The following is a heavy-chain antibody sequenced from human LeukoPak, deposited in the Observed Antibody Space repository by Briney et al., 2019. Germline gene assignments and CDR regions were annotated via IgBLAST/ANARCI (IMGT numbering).Heavy chain of an antibody. CDR1: GYTFTSYG. Sequence: ASMKVSCKASGYTFTSYGISWVRQAPGQGLEWMGWISAYNGNTNYAQKLQGRVTMTTDTSTSTAYMELRSLRSDDTAVYYCARVGRYYDFWSGYYPTSYYYYYMDVWGKGTTVTVSS. CDR3: ARVGRYYDFWSGYYPTSYYYYYMDV. V-gene: IGHV1-18*01. CDR2: ISAYNGNT. J-gene: IGHJ6*03. D-gene: IGHD3-3*01.